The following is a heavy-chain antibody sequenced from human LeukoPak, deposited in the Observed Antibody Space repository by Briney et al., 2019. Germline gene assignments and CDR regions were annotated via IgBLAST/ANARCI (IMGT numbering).Heavy chain of an antibody. CDR3: ARMVRGVNPDY. CDR2: IKQDGSEK. CDR1: GFTFSSYA. D-gene: IGHD3-10*01. J-gene: IGHJ4*02. V-gene: IGHV3-7*01. Sequence: GGALRLSCAASGFTFSSYAMSWVRQAPGKGLEWVANIKQDGSEKYYVDSVKGRFTISRDNAKNSLHLQMNSLRAEDTAVYYCARMVRGVNPDYWGQGTLVTVSS.